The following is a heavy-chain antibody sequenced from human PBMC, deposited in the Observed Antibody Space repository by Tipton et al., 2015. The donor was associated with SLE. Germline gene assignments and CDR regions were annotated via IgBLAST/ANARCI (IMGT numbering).Heavy chain of an antibody. D-gene: IGHD4-17*01. CDR2: INHSGST. Sequence: TLSLTCTVSGGSISSYYWNWIRQPPGKGLEWIGEINHSGSTNYNPSLKSRVTISVDTSKNQFSLKLSSVTAADTAVYYCARWSYGDTLDYWGQGTLVTVSS. CDR1: GGSISSYY. J-gene: IGHJ4*02. V-gene: IGHV4-34*01. CDR3: ARWSYGDTLDY.